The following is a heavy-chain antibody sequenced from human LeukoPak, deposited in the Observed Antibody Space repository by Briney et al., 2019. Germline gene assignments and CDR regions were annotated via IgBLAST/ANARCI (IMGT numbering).Heavy chain of an antibody. D-gene: IGHD2-2*01. J-gene: IGHJ4*02. CDR2: IYYSGST. CDR1: GGSISSGGYY. V-gene: IGHV4-31*03. CDR3: ARTQGCSSTSCPLDY. Sequence: SQTLSLTCTVSGGSISSGGYYWSWIRQHPGKGLEWIGYIYYSGSTYYNPSLKSRVTISVDTSKNQFSLKLSSVTAADTAVYYCARTQGCSSTSCPLDYWGLGTLVTVSS.